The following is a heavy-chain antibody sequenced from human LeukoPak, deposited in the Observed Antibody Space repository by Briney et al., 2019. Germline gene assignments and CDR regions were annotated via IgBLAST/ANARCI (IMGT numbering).Heavy chain of an antibody. CDR1: GGSISSGSYY. CDR3: AREWVGSSWTLYFDL. CDR2: IYTSGST. V-gene: IGHV4-61*02. J-gene: IGHJ2*01. D-gene: IGHD6-13*01. Sequence: PSETLSLTCTVSGGSISSGSYYWSWIRQPAGKGLEWIGRIYTSGSTNYNPSLKSRVTISVDTSKNQFSLKLSSVTAADTAVYYCAREWVGSSWTLYFDLWGRGTLVTVSS.